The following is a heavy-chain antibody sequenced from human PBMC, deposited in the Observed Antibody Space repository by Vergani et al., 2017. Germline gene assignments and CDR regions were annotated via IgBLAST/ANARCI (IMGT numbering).Heavy chain of an antibody. V-gene: IGHV4-61*02. CDR1: GASISSGNYY. CDR2: IYTSGST. Sequence: QVQLQESGPGLVKPSQTLSLTCTVSGASISSGNYYWNWIRQPAGKGLEWIGRIYTSGSTNYNPSLKSRVTISLDTSKNQFSLKLTSVTAADTAVYYCAREVLLYFGANSWGQGTLVTVSS. J-gene: IGHJ4*02. CDR3: AREVLLYFGANS. D-gene: IGHD3-10*01.